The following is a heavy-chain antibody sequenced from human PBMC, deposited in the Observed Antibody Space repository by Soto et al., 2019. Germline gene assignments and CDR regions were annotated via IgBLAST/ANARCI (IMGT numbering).Heavy chain of an antibody. CDR2: IYYSGST. D-gene: IGHD7-27*01. V-gene: IGHV4-30-4*01. J-gene: IGHJ6*02. Sequence: SETLSLTCTVSGGSISSGDYYWSWIRQPPGKGLEWIGYIYYSGSTYYNPSLKSRVTISVDTSKNQFSLKLSSVTAADTAVYYCARDSVNWGSPHYYYGMDVWGQGTTVTVSS. CDR1: GGSISSGDYY. CDR3: ARDSVNWGSPHYYYGMDV.